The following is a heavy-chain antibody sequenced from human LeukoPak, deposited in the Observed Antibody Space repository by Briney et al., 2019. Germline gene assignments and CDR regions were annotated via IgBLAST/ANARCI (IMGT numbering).Heavy chain of an antibody. Sequence: SETLSLTCTVSDGSISSSGYCWGWIRQPPGKGLEWIGSTYYSGSTYYNPSLKSRVTISVDMSKNQFSLKLTSVTAADTAVYYCARRGYGDQPFDYWGQGTLVTVSS. V-gene: IGHV4-39*01. J-gene: IGHJ4*02. CDR2: TYYSGST. D-gene: IGHD4-17*01. CDR3: ARRGYGDQPFDY. CDR1: DGSISSSGYC.